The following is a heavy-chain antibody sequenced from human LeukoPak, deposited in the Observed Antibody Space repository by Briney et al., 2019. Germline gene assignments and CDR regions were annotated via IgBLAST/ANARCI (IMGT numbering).Heavy chain of an antibody. V-gene: IGHV1-2*02. CDR3: ARGGAAAGTIGDY. CDR1: GYTFTGYY. CDR2: INPNSGGT. J-gene: IGHJ4*02. Sequence: GASVKVSCKASGYTFTGYYMHWVRQAPGQGLEWMGWINPNSGGTNYAQKFQGRVTMTRDTSISAAYMELSRLRSDDTAVYYCARGGAAAGTIGDYWGQGTLVTVSS. D-gene: IGHD6-13*01.